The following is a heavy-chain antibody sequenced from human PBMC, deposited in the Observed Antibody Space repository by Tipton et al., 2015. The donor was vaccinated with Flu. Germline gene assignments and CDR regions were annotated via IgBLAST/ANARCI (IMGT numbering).Heavy chain of an antibody. CDR2: IDPSDSYT. CDR3: ARPRTVNDAFDAFDI. J-gene: IGHJ3*02. CDR1: GYSFTSYW. V-gene: IGHV5-10-1*01. Sequence: VQLVQSGAEVKKPGESLRISCKGSGYSFTSYWISWVRQMPGKGLEWMGRIDPSDSYTNYSPSFQGHVTISADKSISTAYLQWSSLKASDTAMYYCARPRTVNDAFDAFDIWGQGTMVTVSS. D-gene: IGHD1-1*01.